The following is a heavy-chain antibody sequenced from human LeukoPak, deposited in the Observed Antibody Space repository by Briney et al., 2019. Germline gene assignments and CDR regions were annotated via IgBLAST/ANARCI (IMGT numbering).Heavy chain of an antibody. J-gene: IGHJ4*02. CDR3: ASFGYSSSWYQAPGFDY. V-gene: IGHV4-34*01. CDR2: INHSGST. Sequence: SETLSLTCAVYGGSFSGYYWSWIRQPPGKGLEWIGEINHSGSTNYNPSLKSRVTISVDTSKNQFSLKLSSVTAADTAVYYCASFGYSSSWYQAPGFDYWGQGTLVTVSS. D-gene: IGHD6-13*01. CDR1: GGSFSGYY.